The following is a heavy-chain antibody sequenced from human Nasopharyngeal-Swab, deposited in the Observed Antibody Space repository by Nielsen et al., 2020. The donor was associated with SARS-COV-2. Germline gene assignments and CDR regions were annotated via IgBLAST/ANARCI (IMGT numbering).Heavy chain of an antibody. V-gene: IGHV4-34*01. CDR2: INHSGST. D-gene: IGHD3-10*01. CDR3: ASSPLWFGEPEHGMDV. Sequence: RQAPGKGLEWIGEINHSGSTNYNPSLKSRVTISVDTSKNQSSLKLSSVTAADTAVYYCASSPLWFGEPEHGMDVWGQGTTVTVSS. J-gene: IGHJ6*02.